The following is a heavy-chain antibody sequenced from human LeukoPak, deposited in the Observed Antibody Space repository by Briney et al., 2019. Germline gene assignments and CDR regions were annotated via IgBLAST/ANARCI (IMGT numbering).Heavy chain of an antibody. CDR3: ARWTTTYLDY. V-gene: IGHV3-23*01. CDR2: ISGSGGST. CDR1: GFTFSNYG. Sequence: GGSLRLSCAASGFTFSNYGVSWVRQAPGKGLEWVSGISGSGGSTNYAQKFQGRVTMTRDTSTSTVYMELSSLRSEDSAVYYCARWTTTYLDYWGQGTLVTVSS. J-gene: IGHJ4*02. D-gene: IGHD4-11*01.